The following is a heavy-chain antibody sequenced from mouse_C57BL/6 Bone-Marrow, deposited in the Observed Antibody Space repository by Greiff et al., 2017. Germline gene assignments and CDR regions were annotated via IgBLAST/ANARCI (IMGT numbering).Heavy chain of an antibody. CDR1: GFSLTSYG. D-gene: IGHD2-3*01. V-gene: IGHV2-5*01. CDR3: ANKYDCYYGDNDV. J-gene: IGHJ1*03. Sequence: VQLQQSGPGLVQPSQSLSITCTVSGFSLTSYGVHWVRQSPGKGLEWLGVLWRGGSTDYNAAFMSRLSLPKDNSTSQVFLKMNSLQADDTAIYYCANKYDCYYGDNDVWGTGTTVTVSS. CDR2: LWRGGST.